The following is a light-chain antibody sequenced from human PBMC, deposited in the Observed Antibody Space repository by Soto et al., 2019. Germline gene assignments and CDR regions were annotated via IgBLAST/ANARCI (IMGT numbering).Light chain of an antibody. J-gene: IGLJ2*01. V-gene: IGLV2-14*01. CDR3: SSYTSSFLVV. Sequence: QSALTQPASVSGSPGQSITISCTGTSSDVGGYNYVSWYQQHPGKAPKLMIYDVSNRPSGVSNRFSGSKSGNTASLTISGLQAEDEADYYCSSYTSSFLVVFGGGTQLTVL. CDR1: SSDVGGYNY. CDR2: DVS.